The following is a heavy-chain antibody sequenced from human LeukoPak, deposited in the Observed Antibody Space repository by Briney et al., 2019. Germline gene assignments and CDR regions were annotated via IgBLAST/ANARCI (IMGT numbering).Heavy chain of an antibody. Sequence: ASVKVSCKASGYTFTGYYMHWVRQAPGQGLEWMGWINPNSGGTNYAQKFQGRVTMTRDTSISTAYMELSRLRSDDTAVYYCAGYYYGSGSHEYFQHWGQGTLVTVSS. CDR1: GYTFTGYY. CDR2: INPNSGGT. J-gene: IGHJ1*01. V-gene: IGHV1-2*02. CDR3: AGYYYGSGSHEYFQH. D-gene: IGHD3-10*01.